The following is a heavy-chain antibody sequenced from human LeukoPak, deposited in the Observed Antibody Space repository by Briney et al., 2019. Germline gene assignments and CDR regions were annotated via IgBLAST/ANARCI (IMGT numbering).Heavy chain of an antibody. CDR3: AKDADYVWGSYRPRSYFDY. CDR1: GFTFDDYA. D-gene: IGHD3-16*02. Sequence: GGSLRLSCAASGFTFDDYAMHWVRQAPGKGLEWVSLISWGGGSTYYADSVKGRFTISRDNSKNSLYLQMNSLRAEDTALYYCAKDADYVWGSYRPRSYFDYWGQGTLVTVSS. V-gene: IGHV3-43D*03. J-gene: IGHJ4*02. CDR2: ISWGGGST.